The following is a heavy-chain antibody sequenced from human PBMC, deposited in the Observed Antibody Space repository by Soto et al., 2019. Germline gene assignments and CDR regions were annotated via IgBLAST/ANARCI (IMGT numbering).Heavy chain of an antibody. V-gene: IGHV4-4*07. J-gene: IGHJ6*02. D-gene: IGHD3-10*01. CDR1: GGSISSYC. CDR3: AAGYYGSGSYGKTYYYGMDV. CDR2: IYTSGST. Sequence: SETLSLTCTVSGGSISSYCWSWIRQPAGKGLEWIGRIYTSGSTNYNPSLKSRVTMSVDTSKNQFSLKLSSVTAADTAVYYCAAGYYGSGSYGKTYYYGMDVWGQGTTVTVSS.